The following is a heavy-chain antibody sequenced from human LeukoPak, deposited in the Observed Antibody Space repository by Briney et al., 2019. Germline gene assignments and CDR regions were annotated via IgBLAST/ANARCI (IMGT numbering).Heavy chain of an antibody. V-gene: IGHV3-7*05. CDR2: IKYDGSEK. CDR3: ARDDVGESNWGGIDY. Sequence: GGSLRLSCAASKFTFSNYWMSWVRQAPGKGLEWVANIKYDGSEKYYVDSVKGRFTVSRDNANNSLFLQTNSLRVEDTAVYYCARDDVGESNWGGIDYWGQGTLVTVSS. D-gene: IGHD7-27*01. CDR1: KFTFSNYW. J-gene: IGHJ4*02.